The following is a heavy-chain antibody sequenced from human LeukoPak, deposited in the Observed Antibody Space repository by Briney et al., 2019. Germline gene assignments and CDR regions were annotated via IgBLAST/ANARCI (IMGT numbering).Heavy chain of an antibody. J-gene: IGHJ4*02. CDR2: ISSGSRYM. Sequence: GGSLRLSCAASGFTFSSYYMNWVRQAPGKGLEWVSSISSGSRYMYYADSVKGRFTISRDNAKNSLYLQMNSLRAEDTAVYYCSRDIDYWGQGTLVTVSS. CDR3: SRDIDY. CDR1: GFTFSSYY. V-gene: IGHV3-21*04.